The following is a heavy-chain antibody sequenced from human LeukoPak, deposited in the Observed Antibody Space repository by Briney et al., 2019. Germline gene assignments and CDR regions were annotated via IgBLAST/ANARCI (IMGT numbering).Heavy chain of an antibody. CDR3: ARWFYYDSSGYYSPL. CDR1: GGSVSSGSYY. D-gene: IGHD3-22*01. CDR2: IYYSGST. J-gene: IGHJ4*02. V-gene: IGHV4-61*01. Sequence: PSETLSLTCTVSGGSVSSGSYYWSWIRQPPGKGLEWIGYIYYSGSTNYNPSLKSRVTISVDTSKNQFSLKLSSVTAADTAVYYCARWFYYDSSGYYSPLWGQGTLVTVSS.